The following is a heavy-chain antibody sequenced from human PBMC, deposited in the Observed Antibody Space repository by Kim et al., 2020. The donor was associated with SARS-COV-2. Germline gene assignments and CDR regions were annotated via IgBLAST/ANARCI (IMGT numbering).Heavy chain of an antibody. J-gene: IGHJ4*02. V-gene: IGHV3-33*06. Sequence: DCVRGRLTHTRDNSKNTLYLQMNSLRAEDTAVYYCAKDGVWFGELLLDYWGQGTLVTVSS. D-gene: IGHD3-10*01. CDR3: AKDGVWFGELLLDY.